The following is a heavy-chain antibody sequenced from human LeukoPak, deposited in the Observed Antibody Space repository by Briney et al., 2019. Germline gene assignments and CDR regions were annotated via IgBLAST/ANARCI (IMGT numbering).Heavy chain of an antibody. CDR1: GGSISHYF. V-gene: IGHV4-59*08. J-gene: IGHJ3*02. CDR3: ARHGNGAFDI. CDR2: IYYSGST. Sequence: SETLSLTCTVSGGSISHYFWSWIRQPPGKGLEWIGFIYYSGSTNYSPSLKSRVTISVDTSKNQFSLKLTSVTAADTAVYYCARHGNGAFDIWGQGTMVTVSS. D-gene: IGHD1-1*01.